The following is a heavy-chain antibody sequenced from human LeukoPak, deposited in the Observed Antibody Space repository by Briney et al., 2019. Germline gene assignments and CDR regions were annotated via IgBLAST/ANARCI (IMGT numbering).Heavy chain of an antibody. CDR1: GFTVSSNY. J-gene: IGHJ4*02. D-gene: IGHD3-22*01. CDR3: ARKTDSGGQGDY. Sequence: GGSLRLSCAASGFTVSSNYMSWVRQAPGKGLECVSVKGRFTISRDNSKNTLYLQMNSLRAEDTAVYYCARKTDSGGQGDYWGPGTLVTVSS. V-gene: IGHV3-66*01.